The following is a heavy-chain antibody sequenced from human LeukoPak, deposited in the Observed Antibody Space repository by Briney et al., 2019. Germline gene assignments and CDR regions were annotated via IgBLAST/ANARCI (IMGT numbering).Heavy chain of an antibody. CDR1: GGSISNYY. D-gene: IGHD3-22*01. Sequence: SETLSLTCTVSGGSISNYYWSWIRQPAGKGLEWIGHIYTSGSPNYNPSLKSRVTMSVDTSKNQFSLKLSSVTAADTAVYYCARQNYDSSTYSLPDYYLDVWGKGTTVTSSS. V-gene: IGHV4-4*07. J-gene: IGHJ6*03. CDR2: IYTSGSP. CDR3: ARQNYDSSTYSLPDYYLDV.